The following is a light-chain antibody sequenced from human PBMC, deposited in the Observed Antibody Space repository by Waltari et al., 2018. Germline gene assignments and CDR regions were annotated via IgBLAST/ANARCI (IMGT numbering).Light chain of an antibody. Sequence: QSVLTQPPSVSAAPGQKGTSSCSGRSPNIRNHYVSWYQQIPGTAPKLLIYENNHQPSGSPDRFSGSKSGTSATLGITGLQTGDEADYYCGTWDSSLRALFGGGTKLTVL. CDR1: SPNIRNHY. CDR3: GTWDSSLRAL. CDR2: ENN. V-gene: IGLV1-51*02. J-gene: IGLJ2*01.